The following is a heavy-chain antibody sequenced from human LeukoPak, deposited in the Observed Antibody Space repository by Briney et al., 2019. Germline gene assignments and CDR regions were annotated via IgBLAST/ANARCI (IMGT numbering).Heavy chain of an antibody. D-gene: IGHD4-17*01. CDR1: GFTFSSYW. CDR2: VNSRGDT. Sequence: SGGSLRLSCAASGFTFSSYWMNWVRQAPGKGLEWVSAVNSRGDTYYPGSVKGRFTVSRDNSKNTLFLQMNSLRVEDTAIYFCAKERQTGDYFTSDSWGQGTLVTVSS. V-gene: IGHV3-23*01. CDR3: AKERQTGDYFTSDS. J-gene: IGHJ4*02.